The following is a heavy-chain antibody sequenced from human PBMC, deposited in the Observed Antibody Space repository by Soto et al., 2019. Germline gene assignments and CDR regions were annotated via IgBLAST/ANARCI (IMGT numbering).Heavy chain of an antibody. CDR1: GGSITSGGYY. J-gene: IGHJ5*02. CDR2: IYYSGGT. CDR3: AKDHLNWSDP. V-gene: IGHV4-31*03. Sequence: PSETLSLTCTVSGGSITSGGYYWSWVRQHPGKGLEWIGHIYYSGGTSYNPSLKSRVTISVDTSNNQFSLTLTSVTAADTAVYYCAKDHLNWSDPWGQGTRVTAPQ. D-gene: IGHD3-3*02.